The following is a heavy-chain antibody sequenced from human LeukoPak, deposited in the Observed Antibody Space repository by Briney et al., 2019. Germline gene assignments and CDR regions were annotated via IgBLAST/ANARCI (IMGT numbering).Heavy chain of an antibody. D-gene: IGHD3-22*01. CDR3: ARDPLISSGYYSITKPFVFDI. Sequence: PSETLSLTCTVSGGSISGYYWSWIRQPPGKGLEWIGFIYYTGNTNYNPSLKSRLTISVDTSKNQFSLKLSSVTAADTAVYYCARDPLISSGYYSITKPFVFDIWGQGTMVTVSS. J-gene: IGHJ3*02. V-gene: IGHV4-59*12. CDR2: IYYTGNT. CDR1: GGSISGYY.